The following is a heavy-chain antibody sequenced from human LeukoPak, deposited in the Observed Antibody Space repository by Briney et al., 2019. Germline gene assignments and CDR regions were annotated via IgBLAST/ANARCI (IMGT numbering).Heavy chain of an antibody. CDR3: ARGRPFSRFDH. D-gene: IGHD3-3*02. Sequence: PSETLSLTCAVYGGSFSGYYWSWIRQPPGKGLEWIGEINHSGSTNYNPSLKSRVTISVDTSKNQFSLKLSSVTAADTAVYYCARGRPFSRFDHWGQGTLVTVSS. CDR2: INHSGST. CDR1: GGSFSGYY. J-gene: IGHJ4*02. V-gene: IGHV4-34*01.